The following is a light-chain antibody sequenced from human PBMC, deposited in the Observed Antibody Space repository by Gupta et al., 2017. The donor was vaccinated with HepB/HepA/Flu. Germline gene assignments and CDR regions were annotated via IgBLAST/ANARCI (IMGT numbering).Light chain of an antibody. Sequence: DIQMTQSPSSLSASVGDRVTITCRASQSISSYLNWYQQKPGKAPKLLIYAASRVQSGVTSRFSGSGSGTDLTLTISSLQPEDFATYYCQQRDSTPGTFGQGTKVEIK. J-gene: IGKJ1*01. CDR3: QQRDSTPGT. CDR1: QSISSY. V-gene: IGKV1-39*01. CDR2: AAS.